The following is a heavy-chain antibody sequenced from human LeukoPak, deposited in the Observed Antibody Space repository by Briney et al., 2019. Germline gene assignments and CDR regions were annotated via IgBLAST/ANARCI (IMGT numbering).Heavy chain of an antibody. Sequence: GGSLRLSCAASVFTFSSYWMSWVRQAPGKVLEWVANIKQDGSEKYYVDSVKGRFTISRDNDKNSLYLQMNSLRAEDTAVYYCARDIMITFGGVIVNFDYWGQGTLVTVSS. V-gene: IGHV3-7*01. CDR2: IKQDGSEK. J-gene: IGHJ4*02. CDR1: VFTFSSYW. CDR3: ARDIMITFGGVIVNFDY. D-gene: IGHD3-16*02.